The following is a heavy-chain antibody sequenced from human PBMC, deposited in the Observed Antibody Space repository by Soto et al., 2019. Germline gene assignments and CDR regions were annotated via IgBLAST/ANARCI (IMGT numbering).Heavy chain of an antibody. CDR3: AREGSSRRYYYYCYMDV. Sequence: GGSLRLSCAASGFTFSSYGMHWVRQAPGKGLEWVAVIWYDGSNKYYADSVKGRFTISRDNSKNTLYLQMNSLRAEDTAVYYCAREGSSRRYYYYCYMDVWGKGTTVTVSS. CDR2: IWYDGSNK. D-gene: IGHD6-6*01. V-gene: IGHV3-33*01. CDR1: GFTFSSYG. J-gene: IGHJ6*03.